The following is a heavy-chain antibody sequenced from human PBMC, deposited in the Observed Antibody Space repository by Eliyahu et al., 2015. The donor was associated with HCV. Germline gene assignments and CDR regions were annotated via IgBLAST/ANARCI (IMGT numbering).Heavy chain of an antibody. CDR1: GGSISIYY. CDR3: ARVPARIVDP. CDR2: ISYNGNT. D-gene: IGHD2-15*01. V-gene: IGHV4-59*01. J-gene: IGHJ5*02. Sequence: QVQLQESGPGLVKPSETLSLTCTVSGGSISIYYWTWIRXPPWKGLEWIGSISYNGNTNYNPSLKSRVTISIDASKNQFSLTLSSVTAADTAVYYCARVPARIVDPWGQGTLVTVSS.